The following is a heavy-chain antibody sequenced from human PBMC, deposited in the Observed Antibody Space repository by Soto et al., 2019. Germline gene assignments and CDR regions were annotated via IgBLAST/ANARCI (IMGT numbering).Heavy chain of an antibody. V-gene: IGHV4-39*01. CDR1: GGSISSSSYY. CDR2: IYYSGST. Sequence: SETLSLTCTVSGGSISSSSYYWGWIRQPPGKGLKWIGSIYYSGSTYYNPSLKSRVTISVDTSKNQFSLKLSSVTAADTAVYYCARLRRAWFGELSYGMDVWGQGTTVTVSS. J-gene: IGHJ6*02. D-gene: IGHD3-10*01. CDR3: ARLRRAWFGELSYGMDV.